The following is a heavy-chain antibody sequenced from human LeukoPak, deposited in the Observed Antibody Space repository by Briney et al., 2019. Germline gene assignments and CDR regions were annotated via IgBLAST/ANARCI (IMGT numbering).Heavy chain of an antibody. CDR2: ISYDGSNK. V-gene: IGHV3-30*03. CDR3: ARDLYYYYYMDV. J-gene: IGHJ6*03. CDR1: GFTFRNYG. Sequence: PGGSLRLSCAASGFTFRNYGMHWVRQAPGKGLEWVAVISYDGSNKYYADSVKGRFTISRDNSKNTLYLQMNSLRAEDTAVYYCARDLYYYYYMDVWGKGTTVTVSS.